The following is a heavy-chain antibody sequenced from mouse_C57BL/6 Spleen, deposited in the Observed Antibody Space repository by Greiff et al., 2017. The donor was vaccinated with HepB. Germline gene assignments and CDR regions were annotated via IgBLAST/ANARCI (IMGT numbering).Heavy chain of an antibody. V-gene: IGHV14-4*01. D-gene: IGHD4-1*02. CDR2: IDPENGDT. J-gene: IGHJ3*01. Sequence: VQLQQSGAELVRPGASVKLSCTASGFNIKDDYMHWVKQRPEQGLEWIGWIDPENGDTEYASKFQGKATITADTSSNTAYLQLSSLTSEDTAVYYCTTQLGRGFAYWGQGTLVTVSA. CDR3: TTQLGRGFAY. CDR1: GFNIKDDY.